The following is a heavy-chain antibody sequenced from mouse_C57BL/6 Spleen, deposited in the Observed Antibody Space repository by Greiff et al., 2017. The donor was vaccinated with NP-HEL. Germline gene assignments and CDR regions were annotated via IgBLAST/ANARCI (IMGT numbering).Heavy chain of an antibody. J-gene: IGHJ2*01. Sequence: QVQLQQSGAELVRPGTSVKVSCKASGYAFTNYLIEWVKQRPGQGLEWIGVINPGSGGTNYNEKFKGKATLTADKSSSTAYMQLSSLTSEDSAVYFCARSKKGALLRYHYWGQGTTLTVSS. CDR3: ARSKKGALLRYHY. CDR1: GYAFTNYL. CDR2: INPGSGGT. V-gene: IGHV1-54*01. D-gene: IGHD1-1*01.